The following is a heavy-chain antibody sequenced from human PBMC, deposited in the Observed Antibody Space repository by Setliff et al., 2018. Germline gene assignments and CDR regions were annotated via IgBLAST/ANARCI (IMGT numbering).Heavy chain of an antibody. D-gene: IGHD2-2*01. CDR3: ARRYCSSSSCYEFAH. CDR1: GGSISSHY. Sequence: PSETLSLTCTVSGGSISSHYWSWIRQPPGKGLEWIGSIYYSGSTNYNPSLKSRVTISEDTSKNQFSLKLTSVTAADTAVYFCARRYCSSSSCYEFAHWGQGTLVTVSS. CDR2: IYYSGST. V-gene: IGHV4-59*11. J-gene: IGHJ1*01.